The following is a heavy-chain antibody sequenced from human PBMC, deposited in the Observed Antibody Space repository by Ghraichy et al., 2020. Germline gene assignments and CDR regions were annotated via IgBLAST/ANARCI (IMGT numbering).Heavy chain of an antibody. CDR2: VYYSGTT. D-gene: IGHD6-19*01. J-gene: IGHJ4*02. Sequence: GSLRLSCTVSGDSISTYYWSWIRQPPGKGLEWIGYVYYSGTTNYNPSLKSRVTISVDTSKNQFSLKLSSVTAADTAVYYCARHGSGWYNFDYWGQGTLVTVSS. CDR1: GDSISTYY. CDR3: ARHGSGWYNFDY. V-gene: IGHV4-59*08.